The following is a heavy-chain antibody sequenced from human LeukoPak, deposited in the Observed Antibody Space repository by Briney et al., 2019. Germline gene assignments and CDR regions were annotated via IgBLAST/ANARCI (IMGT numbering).Heavy chain of an antibody. D-gene: IGHD3-10*01. CDR3: ARDKPRRGGFDY. Sequence: ASVKVSCKASGYTFTGYYMHWVRQAPGQGLEWMGWINPNSGGTNYAQKFQGRVTMTRDTSISTAYMELSRLRSDDTAVYYCARDKPRRGGFDYWGQGTLVTVSS. CDR2: INPNSGGT. CDR1: GYTFTGYY. J-gene: IGHJ4*02. V-gene: IGHV1-2*02.